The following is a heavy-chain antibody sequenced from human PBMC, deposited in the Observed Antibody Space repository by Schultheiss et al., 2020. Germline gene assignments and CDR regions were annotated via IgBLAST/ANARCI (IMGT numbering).Heavy chain of an antibody. V-gene: IGHV3-48*01. D-gene: IGHD6-19*01. CDR3: AKEYSSGDTA. CDR1: GFTFSSYW. CDR2: ISSSGSTI. Sequence: GGSLRLSCAASGFTFSSYWMHWVRQAPGKGLEWVSYISSSGSTIYYADSVKGRFTISRDNSKNTLYLQMGSLRAEDTAVYYCAKEYSSGDTAWGQGTLVTVSS. J-gene: IGHJ5*02.